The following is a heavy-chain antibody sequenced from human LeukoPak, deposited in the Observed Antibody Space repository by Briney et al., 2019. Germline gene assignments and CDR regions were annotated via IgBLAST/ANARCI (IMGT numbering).Heavy chain of an antibody. V-gene: IGHV1-2*02. CDR1: GYTFTGYY. CDR2: INPNSGGT. Sequence: ASVKVSCKASGYTFTGYYIHWVRQAPGQGLEWMGWINPNSGGTKYAQKFQGRVTMTRDTSISTAYMELRRLRSDDTAVYYCARDRAIPNWFDSWGQGTLVTVSS. CDR3: ARDRAIPNWFDS. J-gene: IGHJ5*01.